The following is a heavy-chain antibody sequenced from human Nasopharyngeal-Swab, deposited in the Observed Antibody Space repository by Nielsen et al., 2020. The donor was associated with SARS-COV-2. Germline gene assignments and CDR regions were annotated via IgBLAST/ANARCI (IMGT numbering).Heavy chain of an antibody. CDR3: ARDTPRGLQGLDY. V-gene: IGHV3-23*01. CDR2: ISGSGGST. D-gene: IGHD4-11*01. J-gene: IGHJ4*02. CDR1: GFTFSSYA. Sequence: GGSLRLSCAASGFTFSSYAMSWVRQAPGKGLEWVSAISGSGGSTYYADSVKGRFTISRDNSKNSLYLQMNSLRAEDTAVYYCARDTPRGLQGLDYWGQGTLVTVSS.